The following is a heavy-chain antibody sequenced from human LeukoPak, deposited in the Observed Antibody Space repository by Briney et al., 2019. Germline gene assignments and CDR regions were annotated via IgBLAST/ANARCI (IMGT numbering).Heavy chain of an antibody. J-gene: IGHJ4*02. CDR1: GGSSSDYY. D-gene: IGHD5-12*01. V-gene: IGHV4-34*01. CDR2: VNHSGVT. Sequence: SETLSLTCAVYGGSSSDYYWTWIRQPPGKGLEWIGEVNHSGVTNYNPSIKSRVTLSVDTLKNQFSLKVNSVTAADTAVYYCARSPTSCVSATCPVAYSGYDLDYWSRGMLVTVSS. CDR3: ARSPTSCVSATCPVAYSGYDLDY.